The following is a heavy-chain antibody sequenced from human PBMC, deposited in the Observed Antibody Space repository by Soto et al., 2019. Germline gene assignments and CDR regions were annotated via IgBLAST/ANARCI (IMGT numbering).Heavy chain of an antibody. J-gene: IGHJ4*02. D-gene: IGHD2-15*01. CDR2: ISYDGSNK. CDR1: GFTFSSYG. V-gene: IGHV3-30*03. CDR3: VRCSGGSCYPFDY. Sequence: QVQLVESGGGVVQPGRSLRLSCAASGFTFSSYGMHWVRQAPGKGLEWVAVISYDGSNKYYADSVKGRFTISRDNSKNTLDLQMNSLRAEDTAVYYCVRCSGGSCYPFDYWGQGTLVTVSS.